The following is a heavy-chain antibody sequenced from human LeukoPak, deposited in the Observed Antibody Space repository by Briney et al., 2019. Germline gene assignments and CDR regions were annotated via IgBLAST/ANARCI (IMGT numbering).Heavy chain of an antibody. Sequence: SETLSLTCAVYGGSFSGDYWSWIRQNPGKRLEWIGETNDRGSTTYNPSLKSRVTMTIDTSKKQASLRLSSMTVADTAVYYCVRGGAQQLETWGQGTLVTVSS. CDR2: TNDRGST. V-gene: IGHV4-34*01. CDR3: VRGGAQQLET. D-gene: IGHD6-13*01. J-gene: IGHJ5*02. CDR1: GGSFSGDY.